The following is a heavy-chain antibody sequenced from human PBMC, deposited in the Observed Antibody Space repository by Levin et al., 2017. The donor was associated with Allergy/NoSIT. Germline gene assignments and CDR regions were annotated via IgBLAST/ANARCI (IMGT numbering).Heavy chain of an antibody. V-gene: IGHV3-7*03. CDR1: GFNFNANW. CDR3: ARGGRDSSWYWRH. D-gene: IGHD6-13*01. J-gene: IGHJ4*02. CDR2: INIDGSDK. Sequence: PSETLSLTCAASGFNFNANWMTWVRQAPGKGLEWVANINIDGSDKYHVDSVKDRFTISRDNAQTSLFLQMNSLRVEDTAVYYCARGGRDSSWYWRHWGQGTLVLVSP.